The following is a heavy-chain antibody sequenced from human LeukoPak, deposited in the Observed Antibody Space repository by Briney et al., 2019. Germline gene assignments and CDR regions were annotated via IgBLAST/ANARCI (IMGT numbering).Heavy chain of an antibody. J-gene: IGHJ4*02. CDR3: ARGRNYYGSGSYYNPNFDY. V-gene: IGHV3-21*01. CDR2: ISSSSSYI. Sequence: KAGGPLRLSCAASGFTFSSYSMNWVRQAPGKGLEWVSSISSSSSYIYYADSVKGRFTISRDNAKNSLYLQMNSLRAEDTAVYYCARGRNYYGSGSYYNPNFDYWGQGTLVTVSS. D-gene: IGHD3-10*01. CDR1: GFTFSSYS.